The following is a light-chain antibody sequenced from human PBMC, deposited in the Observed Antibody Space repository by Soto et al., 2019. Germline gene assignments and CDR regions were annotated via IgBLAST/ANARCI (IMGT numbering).Light chain of an antibody. CDR3: TSYTSSITREV. CDR1: SSDVGGYNN. V-gene: IGLV2-14*01. CDR2: DVS. Sequence: QSALTQPASVSGSPGQSITISCTGTSSDVGGYNNVSWYQQHPGKAPKLMIYDVSYRPSGVPNRFSGSKSGNTASLTISGLQAEDEADYYCTSYTSSITREVFGGGTKVTVL. J-gene: IGLJ2*01.